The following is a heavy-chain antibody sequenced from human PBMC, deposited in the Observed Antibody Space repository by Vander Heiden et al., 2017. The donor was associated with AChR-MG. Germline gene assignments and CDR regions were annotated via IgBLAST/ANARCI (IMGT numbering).Heavy chain of an antibody. Sequence: QVQLVESGGRVVQPGRSLRLSCAASGFTFSSYAMHWVRQAPGKGLEWVAVISYDGSNKYYADSVKGRFTISRDNSKNTLYLQMNSLRAEDTAVYYCARDQYSGYDWFAFDIWCQGTMVTVSS. J-gene: IGHJ3*02. V-gene: IGHV3-30-3*01. CDR2: ISYDGSNK. D-gene: IGHD5-12*01. CDR3: ARDQYSGYDWFAFDI. CDR1: GFTFSSYA.